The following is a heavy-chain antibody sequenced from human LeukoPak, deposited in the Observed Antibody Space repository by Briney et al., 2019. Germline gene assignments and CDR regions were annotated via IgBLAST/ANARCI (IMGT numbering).Heavy chain of an antibody. D-gene: IGHD2-15*01. J-gene: IGHJ4*02. CDR2: INHSGST. Sequence: SETLSLTCAAYGGSFSGYYWSWIRQPPGKGLEWIGEINHSGSTNYNPSLKSRVTISVGTSKNQFSLKLSSVTAADTAVYYCARGYCSGGSCYPFDYWGQGTLVTVSS. V-gene: IGHV4-34*01. CDR1: GGSFSGYY. CDR3: ARGYCSGGSCYPFDY.